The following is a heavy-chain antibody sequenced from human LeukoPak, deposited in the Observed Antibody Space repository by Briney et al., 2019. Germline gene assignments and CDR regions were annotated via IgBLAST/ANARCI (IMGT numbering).Heavy chain of an antibody. J-gene: IGHJ4*02. CDR3: ARDGYSSSWYDYYFDY. CDR2: ISSSSSTI. D-gene: IGHD6-13*01. V-gene: IGHV3-48*02. Sequence: PGGSLRLSCAASGFTFSSYSMNWVRQAPGKGLEWVSYISSSSSTIYYADSVKGRFTISRDNAKNSLYLQMNSLRDEGTAVYYCARDGYSSSWYDYYFDYWGQGTLVTVSS. CDR1: GFTFSSYS.